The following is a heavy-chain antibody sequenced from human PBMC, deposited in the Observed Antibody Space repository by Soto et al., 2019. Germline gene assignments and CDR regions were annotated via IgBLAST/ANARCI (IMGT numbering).Heavy chain of an antibody. V-gene: IGHV3-9*01. CDR2: ISWNSGSI. CDR3: AKARATVNLGPDAFDI. D-gene: IGHD4-17*01. J-gene: IGHJ3*02. Sequence: EVQLVESGGGLVQPGRSLRLSCAASGFTFDDYAMHWVRQAPGKGLEWVSGISWNSGSIGYADSVKGRFTISRDNAKNSLYLQMNSLRAEDTALYYCAKARATVNLGPDAFDIWGQGTMVTVSS. CDR1: GFTFDDYA.